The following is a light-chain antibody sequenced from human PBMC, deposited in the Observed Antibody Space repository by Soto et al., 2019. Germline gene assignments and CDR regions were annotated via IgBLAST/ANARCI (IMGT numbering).Light chain of an antibody. CDR1: SSDVGDYNY. V-gene: IGLV2-8*01. CDR2: EVS. J-gene: IGLJ2*01. Sequence: QSALTQPPSASGSPGQSVTISCTGTSSDVGDYNYVSWYQQHPGKAPKLMIYEVSKRPSGVPDRFSGSKSGNTASLTVSGLQAEDEADYYCSSYAVSNSLVFGGGTKVTVL. CDR3: SSYAVSNSLV.